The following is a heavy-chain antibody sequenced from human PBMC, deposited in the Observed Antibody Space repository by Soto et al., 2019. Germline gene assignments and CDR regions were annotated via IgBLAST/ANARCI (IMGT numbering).Heavy chain of an antibody. J-gene: IGHJ5*02. CDR3: VKHSGWFNT. V-gene: IGHV3-23*01. CDR1: GFTFGTTA. CDR2: IDGSGGIT. Sequence: QLLQSGGGLVQPGGSLTLSCAASGFTFGTTAMSWVRQAPGEGLEWVSTIDGSGGITYYADSVKGRFTISRDNSRNTVYLQMNSLRGDDTALYYCVKHSGWFNTWGQGALVTVSS. D-gene: IGHD3-10*01.